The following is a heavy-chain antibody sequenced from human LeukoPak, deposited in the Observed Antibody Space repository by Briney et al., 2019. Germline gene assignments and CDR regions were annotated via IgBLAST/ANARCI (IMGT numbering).Heavy chain of an antibody. D-gene: IGHD2-15*01. CDR1: GFTVSSNY. CDR3: ARVRGGYGSGSYYYYYYMDV. CDR2: IYSGGST. J-gene: IGHJ6*03. Sequence: GGSLRLSCAASGFTVSSNYMSWVRQAPGKGLEWVSVIYSGGSTYYADSVKGRFTISRDNSKNTLYLQMNSLRAEDTAVYYCARVRGGYGSGSYYYYYYMDVWGKGTTVTISS. V-gene: IGHV3-53*01.